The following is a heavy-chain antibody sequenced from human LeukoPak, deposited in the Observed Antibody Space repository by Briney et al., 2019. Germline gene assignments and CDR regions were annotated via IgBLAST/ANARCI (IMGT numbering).Heavy chain of an antibody. D-gene: IGHD4-11*01. J-gene: IGHJ4*02. CDR2: IRSKAYGGTT. CDR3: TRDAVTTIDY. V-gene: IGHV3-49*04. CDR1: GFTFGDYA. Sequence: PGRSLRLSCTASGFTFGDYAMSWVRQAPGKGLEWVGFIRSKAYGGTTEYAASVKGGFTISRDDSKSIAYLQMNSLKTEDTAVYYCTRDAVTTIDYWGQGTLVTVSS.